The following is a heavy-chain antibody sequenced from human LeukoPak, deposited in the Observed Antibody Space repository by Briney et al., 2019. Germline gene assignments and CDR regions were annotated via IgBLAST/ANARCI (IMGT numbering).Heavy chain of an antibody. CDR1: GFTFSSYG. V-gene: IGHV3-30*18. J-gene: IGHJ3*02. CDR3: AKGEDYYDPWSLGAFDI. D-gene: IGHD3-22*01. Sequence: PGRSLRLSCAASGFTFSSYGMHWVRQAPGKGLEWVAVISYDGSNKYYADSVKGRFTISRDNSKNTLYLQMNSLRAEDTAVYYCAKGEDYYDPWSLGAFDIWGQGTMVTVSS. CDR2: ISYDGSNK.